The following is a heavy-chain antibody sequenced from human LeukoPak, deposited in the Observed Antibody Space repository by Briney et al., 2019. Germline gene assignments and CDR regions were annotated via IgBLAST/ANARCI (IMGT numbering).Heavy chain of an antibody. CDR3: PISADSSGYYDYFDF. J-gene: IGHJ4*02. CDR1: GNSFTSYW. Sequence: PGESLQISCKGSGNSFTSYWIGWVRQMPGKGLEWMAVIYPGDSDTRYSPSFQRLVTISADKSRNTSALQWSSLQASATALSSWPISADSSGYYDYFDFWGQGNLWTVSP. V-gene: IGHV5-51*01. CDR2: IYPGDSDT. D-gene: IGHD3-22*01.